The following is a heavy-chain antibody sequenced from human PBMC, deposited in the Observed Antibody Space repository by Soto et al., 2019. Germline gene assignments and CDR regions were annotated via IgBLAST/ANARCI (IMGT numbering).Heavy chain of an antibody. J-gene: IGHJ3*02. CDR2: MNPNSGNT. Sequence: QVQLVQSGAEVKKPGASVKVSCKASGYTFTSYDINWVRQATGHGLEWMGWMNPNSGNTGYAQKFQGRVTRTRNTSMSTAYMELSSLRSEDTAVYYCACGINYYDSGDDAFDIWGQGTMVTVSS. CDR3: ACGINYYDSGDDAFDI. V-gene: IGHV1-8*01. CDR1: GYTFTSYD. D-gene: IGHD3-10*01.